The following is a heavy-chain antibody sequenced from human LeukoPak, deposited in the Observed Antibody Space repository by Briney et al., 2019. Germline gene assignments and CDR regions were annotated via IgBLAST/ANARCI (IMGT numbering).Heavy chain of an antibody. D-gene: IGHD1-26*01. Sequence: ASVEVSCKASGYTFTSYAMHWVRQAPGQRLEWMGWINAGNGNTKYSQKFQGRVTITRDTSASTAYMELSRLRSDDTAVYYCAREINIVGAPNDYWGQGTLVTVSS. V-gene: IGHV1-3*01. CDR3: AREINIVGAPNDY. J-gene: IGHJ4*02. CDR2: INAGNGNT. CDR1: GYTFTSYA.